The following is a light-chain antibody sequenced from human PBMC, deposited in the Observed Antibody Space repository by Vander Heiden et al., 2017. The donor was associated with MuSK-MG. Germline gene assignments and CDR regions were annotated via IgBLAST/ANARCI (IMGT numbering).Light chain of an antibody. Sequence: EIVLTQSPGTLSLSPGERATLSCRASQSVRSFLAWYQQKSGQANRLLMYDEYSRATGIPATISSLEPEDFAVYYCQQRSNCPITFGGGTKVEI. CDR2: DEY. V-gene: IGKV3-11*01. J-gene: IGKJ4*01. CDR1: QSVRSF. CDR3: QQRSNCPIT.